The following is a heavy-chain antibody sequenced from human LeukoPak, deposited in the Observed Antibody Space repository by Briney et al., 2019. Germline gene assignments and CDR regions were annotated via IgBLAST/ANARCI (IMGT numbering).Heavy chain of an antibody. V-gene: IGHV4-59*01. CDR2: IYYSGST. CDR1: GGSISSYY. Sequence: SETLSLTCTVSGGSISSYYWSWIRQPPGKGPEWIGYIYYSGSTNYNPSLKSRVTISVDTSKNQFSLKLSSVTAADTAVYYCARDSFPDYGDYVGTYYYYGMDVWGQGTTVTVSS. J-gene: IGHJ6*02. CDR3: ARDSFPDYGDYVGTYYYYGMDV. D-gene: IGHD4-17*01.